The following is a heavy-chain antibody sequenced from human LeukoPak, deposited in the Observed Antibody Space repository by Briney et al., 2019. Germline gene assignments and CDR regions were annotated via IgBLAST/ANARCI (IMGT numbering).Heavy chain of an antibody. J-gene: IGHJ4*02. CDR2: IYYSGST. CDR1: GGSISSYY. Sequence: PSETLSLTCTVSGGSISSYYWSWIRQPPGKGLEWIGYIYYSGSTNYNPSLKSRVTISVGTSKNQFSLKLSSVTAADTAVYYCARSYYDSSDYYFTSWGQGILVTVSS. D-gene: IGHD3-22*01. V-gene: IGHV4-59*08. CDR3: ARSYYDSSDYYFTS.